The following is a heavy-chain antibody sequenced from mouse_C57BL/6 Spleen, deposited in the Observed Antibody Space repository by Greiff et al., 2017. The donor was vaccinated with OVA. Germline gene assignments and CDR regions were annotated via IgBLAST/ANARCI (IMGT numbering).Heavy chain of an antibody. CDR3: ARSGSSYTDY. CDR1: GYTFTDYY. V-gene: IGHV1-26*01. CDR2: INPNNGGT. D-gene: IGHD1-1*01. Sequence: EVQLQQSGPELVKPGASVKISCKASGYTFTDYYMNWVKQSHGKSLEWIGDINPNNGGTSYNQKFKGKATLTVDKSSSTAYMELRSLTSEDSAVYYCARSGSSYTDYWGQGTTLTVSS. J-gene: IGHJ2*01.